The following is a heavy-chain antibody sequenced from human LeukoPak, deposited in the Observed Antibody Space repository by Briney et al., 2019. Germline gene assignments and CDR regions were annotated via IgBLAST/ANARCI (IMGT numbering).Heavy chain of an antibody. V-gene: IGHV4-59*01. D-gene: IGHD1-1*01. Sequence: SETLSLTCTVSGGSISSYYWSWIRQPPGKGLEWIGYIYYSGSTNYNPSLKSRVTISVDTSKNQFSLKLSSVTAADMAVYYCARGNRSGSLQLFDYWGQGTLVTVSS. CDR1: GGSISSYY. CDR3: ARGNRSGSLQLFDY. J-gene: IGHJ4*02. CDR2: IYYSGST.